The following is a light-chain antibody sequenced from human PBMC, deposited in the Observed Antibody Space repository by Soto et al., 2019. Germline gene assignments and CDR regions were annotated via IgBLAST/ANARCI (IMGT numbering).Light chain of an antibody. J-gene: IGLJ1*01. CDR2: EAS. Sequence: QSVLTQPASVSGSPGESITISCTGTSSHVGSYNFVSWYQQHPGKAPKLMIYEASKRPSGVSNRFSGSKSGNTASLTISGLQPEDEADYYCCSYAGSSTYVFGAGTKVTVL. V-gene: IGLV2-23*01. CDR1: SSHVGSYNF. CDR3: CSYAGSSTYV.